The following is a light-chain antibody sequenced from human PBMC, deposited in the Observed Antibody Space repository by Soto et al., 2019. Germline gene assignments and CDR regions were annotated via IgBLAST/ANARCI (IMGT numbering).Light chain of an antibody. J-gene: IGKJ2*01. Sequence: EIVLTQSPGTLSLSPGERATLSCRASQSVSSSYLAWYQQRPGQAPRLLIYGASSRATGIQDRFSGSGSGIDFTIPISRLEPEDFAVYYCQQYGSSPPNTFGQGTKLEIK. CDR3: QQYGSSPPNT. CDR2: GAS. V-gene: IGKV3-20*01. CDR1: QSVSSSY.